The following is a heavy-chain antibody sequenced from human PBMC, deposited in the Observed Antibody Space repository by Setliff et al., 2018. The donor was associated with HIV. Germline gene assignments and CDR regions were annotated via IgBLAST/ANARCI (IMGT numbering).Heavy chain of an antibody. D-gene: IGHD1-7*01. Sequence: PRLTFTEASGFIFSDYYMTWIRQTPGKGLEWISYISASGASTDYADSVRGRFTISRDNADNSLYLQMTGLRVEDTAVYYCAREGITGTTLHPYWGQGTLVTVSS. CDR1: GFIFSDYY. CDR2: ISASGAST. CDR3: AREGITGTTLHPY. J-gene: IGHJ4*02. V-gene: IGHV3-11*04.